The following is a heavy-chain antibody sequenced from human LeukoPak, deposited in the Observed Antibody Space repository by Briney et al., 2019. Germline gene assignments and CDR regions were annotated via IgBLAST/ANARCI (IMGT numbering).Heavy chain of an antibody. V-gene: IGHV3-7*01. CDR1: GFTFRTYW. Sequence: GGSLRLSCAASGFTFRTYWMSWVRQAPGKGLEWVANIMQDGNEKYYVDSVKGRFTISRDNAKNSLDLQMNSLRAEDTAVYYCARDTLGEGEDANYAVYYFDYWGQGTPVTVSS. CDR3: ARDTLGEGEDANYAVYYFDY. CDR2: IMQDGNEK. D-gene: IGHD4/OR15-4a*01. J-gene: IGHJ4*02.